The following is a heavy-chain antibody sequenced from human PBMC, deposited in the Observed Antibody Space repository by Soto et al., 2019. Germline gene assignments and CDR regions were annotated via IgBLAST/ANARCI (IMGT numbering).Heavy chain of an antibody. CDR2: LIPIFGTA. CDR3: ARDREGYCSGGSCYSVFDWFDP. J-gene: IGHJ5*02. Sequence: QVQLVQSGAEVKKPGSSVKVSCKASGGTFSSYAISWVRQAPGQGLEWMGGLIPIFGTANYAQKFQGRVTITADETTSTAYMELSSLRSEDTAVYYCARDREGYCSGGSCYSVFDWFDPWGQGTLVTVSS. V-gene: IGHV1-69*01. CDR1: GGTFSSYA. D-gene: IGHD2-15*01.